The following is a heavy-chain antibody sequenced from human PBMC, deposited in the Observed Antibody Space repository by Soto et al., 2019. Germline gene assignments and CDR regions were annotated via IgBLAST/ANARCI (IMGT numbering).Heavy chain of an antibody. CDR2: ISANGQAI. J-gene: IGHJ4*02. CDR3: EKDRYYPRDQVHY. CDR1: GFTFTYYA. Sequence: EVQLLESGGGLVQPGGSLRLSCTASGFTFTYYAFSWVRQAPGKGLEWVSAISANGQAIYYADAVRGLFTISRDNSKNTVFLHMDSLIAEDTAVYYCEKDRYYPRDQVHYWGQGTLGSHSS. V-gene: IGHV3-23*01. D-gene: IGHD3-10*01.